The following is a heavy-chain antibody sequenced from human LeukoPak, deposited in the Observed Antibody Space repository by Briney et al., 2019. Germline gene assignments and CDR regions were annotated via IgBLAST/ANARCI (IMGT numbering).Heavy chain of an antibody. CDR2: INPDSGGT. CDR3: ARAYYDMITQLDY. D-gene: IGHD3-16*01. CDR1: GYTFTGCY. J-gene: IGHJ4*02. V-gene: IGHV1-2*02. Sequence: ASVKVSCKASGYTFTGCYIHWVRQAPGQGLEWMGWINPDSGGTNYAQKFQDRVTMTRDTSISTAYMELSRLRSDDTAVYYCARAYYDMITQLDYWGQGTLVTVSS.